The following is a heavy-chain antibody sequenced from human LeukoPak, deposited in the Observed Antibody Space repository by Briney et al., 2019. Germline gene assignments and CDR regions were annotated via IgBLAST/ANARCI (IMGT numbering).Heavy chain of an antibody. V-gene: IGHV3-30*02. CDR2: IRYDGSNK. J-gene: IGHJ4*02. CDR3: AKPGYCSSTSCYTVYIDY. D-gene: IGHD2-2*02. CDR1: GFTFSSYG. Sequence: PGGSLRLSCAASGFTFSSYGMHWVRQAPGKGLEWVAFIRYDGSNKYYADSVKGRFTISRDNSKNTLYLQMNSLRAEDTAVYYCAKPGYCSSTSCYTVYIDYRGQGTLVTVPS.